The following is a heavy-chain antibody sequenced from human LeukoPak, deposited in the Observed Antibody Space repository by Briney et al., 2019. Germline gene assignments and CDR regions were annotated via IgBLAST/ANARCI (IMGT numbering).Heavy chain of an antibody. Sequence: GGSLRLSCAASRFTFSSYDMHWVRQAPGKGLEWVSGISWNSGSIGYADSVKGRFTISRDNAKNSLYLQMLRAEDTALYFNYWGQGTLVTVSS. CDR1: RFTFSSYD. V-gene: IGHV3-9*01. J-gene: IGHJ4*02. CDR2: ISWNSGSI. CDR3: Y.